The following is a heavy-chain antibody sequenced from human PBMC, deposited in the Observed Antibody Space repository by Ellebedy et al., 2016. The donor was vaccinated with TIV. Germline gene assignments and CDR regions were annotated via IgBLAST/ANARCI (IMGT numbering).Heavy chain of an antibody. D-gene: IGHD3-16*01. Sequence: GESLKISCVASGFTVSSNYMSWVRQAPGKGLEWVSLIYSGGSTCYADSVKGRFTIFRDNSKNTVYLQMNSLRAEDTAVYYCARGLTVVEWYYSYFYSMDVWGHGTTVTVSS. J-gene: IGHJ6*03. CDR3: ARGLTVVEWYYSYFYSMDV. V-gene: IGHV3-53*01. CDR2: IYSGGST. CDR1: GFTVSSNY.